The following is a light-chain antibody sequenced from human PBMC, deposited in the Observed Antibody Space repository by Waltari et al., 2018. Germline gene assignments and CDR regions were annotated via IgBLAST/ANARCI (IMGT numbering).Light chain of an antibody. CDR3: QQYNTYPVT. J-gene: IGKJ4*01. CDR1: QNVINN. V-gene: IGKV1-5*03. CDR2: QAS. Sequence: DIQMTQSPSTLSAFVGDRVTIPCRASQNVINNLGWNQQKPGKAPKALIHQASRLESGVPSRFSGSGSGTDFTLTISSLQPDDFATYYCQQYNTYPVTFGGGTKVEIK.